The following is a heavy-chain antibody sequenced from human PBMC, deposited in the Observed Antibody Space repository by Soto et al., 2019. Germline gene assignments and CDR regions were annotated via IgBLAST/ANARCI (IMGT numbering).Heavy chain of an antibody. Sequence: GGSLRLSCAASGFTFSTYWMSWVRQAPGKGLEWVANIKSDGGEKYYVDSVKGRFTISRDNAKNSLYLQVNSLRAEDTAVYYCASGSPYIGNFDYWGQGTLVTVSS. J-gene: IGHJ4*02. CDR3: ASGSPYIGNFDY. V-gene: IGHV3-7*01. CDR2: IKSDGGEK. D-gene: IGHD1-26*01. CDR1: GFTFSTYW.